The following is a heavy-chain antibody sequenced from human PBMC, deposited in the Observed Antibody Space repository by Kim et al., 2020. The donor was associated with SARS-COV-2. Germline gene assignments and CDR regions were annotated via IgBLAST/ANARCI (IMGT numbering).Heavy chain of an antibody. J-gene: IGHJ6*02. V-gene: IGHV3-23*01. CDR3: AQDVISMIRGRLDV. D-gene: IGHD3-10*01. Sequence: GGSLRLSCVTSGFTFTNYAMNWVRQAPGKGLEWVSSISGGAESTFYAYSVRGRFTVSRDNSRNTLYLQMNSLRVEDTAVYYCAQDVISMIRGRLDVWGQG. CDR2: ISGGAEST. CDR1: GFTFTNYA.